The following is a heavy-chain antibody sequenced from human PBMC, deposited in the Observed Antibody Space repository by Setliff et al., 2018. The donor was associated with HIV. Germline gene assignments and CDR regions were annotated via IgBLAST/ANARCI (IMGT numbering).Heavy chain of an antibody. J-gene: IGHJ6*03. Sequence: GGSLRLSCAASGFTFNAHCMDWVRQAPGKGLEWVARSRKRANSYSTEYAASVKGRFRISRDDSKSIAYLQMNSLKTEDTAVYYCTRLRGYSYGLASYYYYYMDVWGKGTTVTVS. CDR3: TRLRGYSYGLASYYYYYMDV. V-gene: IGHV3-72*01. CDR2: SRKRANSYST. CDR1: GFTFNAHC. D-gene: IGHD5-18*01.